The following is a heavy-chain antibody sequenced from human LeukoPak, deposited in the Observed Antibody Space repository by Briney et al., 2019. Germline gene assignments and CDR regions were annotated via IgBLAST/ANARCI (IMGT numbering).Heavy chain of an antibody. CDR1: GFTFDDYA. CDR3: AKGWDSNPCWFFDL. D-gene: IGHD4-11*01. Sequence: PGGSLRLSCAASGFTFDDYAMHWVRQAPGKGLKWVSSISWNSGNLGYADSVKGRFTISRDNAQNSVYLQMNSLRAEDTAVYYCAKGWDSNPCWFFDLCGRGTLVTVSS. V-gene: IGHV3-9*01. J-gene: IGHJ2*01. CDR2: ISWNSGNL.